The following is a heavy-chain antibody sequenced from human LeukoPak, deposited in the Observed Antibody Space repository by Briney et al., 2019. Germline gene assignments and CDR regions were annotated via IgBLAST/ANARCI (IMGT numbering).Heavy chain of an antibody. CDR1: GDSISGYY. CDR3: ARHGGGYSLDY. Sequence: SETLSLTCSVSGDSISGYYWSWIRQPPGKGLEWIGSIYHSGSTSCNPSLKSRVTVSGDTSKKQFSLRLTSVTAADTSVYYCARHGGGYSLDYWGQGALVTVSS. J-gene: IGHJ4*02. CDR2: IYHSGST. V-gene: IGHV4-59*08. D-gene: IGHD5-18*01.